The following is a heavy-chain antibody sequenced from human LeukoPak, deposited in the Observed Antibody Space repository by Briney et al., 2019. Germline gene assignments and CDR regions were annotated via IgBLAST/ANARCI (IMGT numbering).Heavy chain of an antibody. CDR3: AKDLSDYYDTNTWFDP. CDR2: ISGSGGST. Sequence: GGSLRLSCAASGFTFSSYGMSWVRQAPGKGLEWVSAISGSGGSTYYADSVKGRFTISRDNSKNTLYLQMNSLRAEDTAVYYCAKDLSDYYDTNTWFDPWGQGTLVTVSS. CDR1: GFTFSSYG. D-gene: IGHD3-22*01. J-gene: IGHJ5*02. V-gene: IGHV3-23*01.